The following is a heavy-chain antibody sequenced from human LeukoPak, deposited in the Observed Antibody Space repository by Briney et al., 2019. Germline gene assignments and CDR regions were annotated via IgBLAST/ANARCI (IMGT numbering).Heavy chain of an antibody. CDR1: GFTFSSYW. CDR3: ARGGLDYYDSSGSLYAFDI. J-gene: IGHJ3*02. Sequence: GGSLRLSCAASGFTFSSYWMHWVRQAPGKRLVWVSRINSDGTSTTYADSVKGRFTISRDNAKNTLYLQMNSLRAEDTAVFYCARGGLDYYDSSGSLYAFDIWGQGTLVTVSS. CDR2: INSDGTST. V-gene: IGHV3-74*01. D-gene: IGHD3-22*01.